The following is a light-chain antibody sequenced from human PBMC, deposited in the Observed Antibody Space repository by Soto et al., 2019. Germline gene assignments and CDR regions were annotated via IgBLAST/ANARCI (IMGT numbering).Light chain of an antibody. CDR2: GNS. V-gene: IGLV1-40*01. CDR3: QSYDSSLSGSYVV. Sequence: QSVLTQPPSVTGAPGQRVTISCTGSSSNIGAGYDVHWYQQLPGTAPKLLIYGNSNRPSGVPDRFSGSKSGTSASLAITGLQAEEEAVYYCQSYDSSLSGSYVVFGGGTKLTVL. J-gene: IGLJ2*01. CDR1: SSNIGAGYD.